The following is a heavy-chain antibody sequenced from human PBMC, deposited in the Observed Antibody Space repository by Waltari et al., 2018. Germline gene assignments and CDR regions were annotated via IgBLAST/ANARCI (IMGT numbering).Heavy chain of an antibody. D-gene: IGHD3-3*01. V-gene: IGHV4-59*11. CDR1: GASISSHH. Sequence: QVQLQESGPGLVKPSETLSLTCTVSGASISSHHWSWLRQPPGKGLEWIGYIYSNGNAHYSPSLRSRVTISVDTSKNQFSLKLRSVTAADTAVYYCARGIFGVGTDYWGQGTLVTVSS. J-gene: IGHJ4*02. CDR3: ARGIFGVGTDY. CDR2: IYSNGNA.